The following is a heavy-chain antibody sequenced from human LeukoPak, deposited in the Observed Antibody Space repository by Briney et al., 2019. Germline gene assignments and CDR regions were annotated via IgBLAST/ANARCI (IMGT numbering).Heavy chain of an antibody. CDR3: AREYYDSSGRKHAFDI. CDR1: GYSFTDYY. Sequence: GASVKVSCKASGYSFTDYYMHWVRQAPGQGLERMGWIDPHSGGTNYAQKFQGRVTMTRDTSISTAYMELSRLRSDDTAVYYCAREYYDSSGRKHAFDIWGQGTMVTVSS. CDR2: IDPHSGGT. V-gene: IGHV1-2*02. D-gene: IGHD3-22*01. J-gene: IGHJ3*02.